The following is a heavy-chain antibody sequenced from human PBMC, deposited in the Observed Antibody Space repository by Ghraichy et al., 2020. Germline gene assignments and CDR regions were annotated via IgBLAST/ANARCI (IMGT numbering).Heavy chain of an antibody. Sequence: GESLNISCAASGFTFSNAWMSWVRQAPGKGLEWVGRIKSKTDGGTTDYAAPVKGRFTISRDDSKNTLYLQMNSLKTEDTAVYYCTTGLLGYCSSTSCYYNYYYGMDVWGQGITVTVSS. J-gene: IGHJ6*02. CDR2: IKSKTDGGTT. CDR1: GFTFSNAW. D-gene: IGHD2-2*01. CDR3: TTGLLGYCSSTSCYYNYYYGMDV. V-gene: IGHV3-15*01.